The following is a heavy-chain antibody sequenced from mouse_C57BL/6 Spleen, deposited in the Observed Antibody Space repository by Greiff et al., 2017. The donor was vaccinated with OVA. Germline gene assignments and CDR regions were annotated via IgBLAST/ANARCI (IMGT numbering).Heavy chain of an antibody. CDR2: IYPSDSET. Sequence: QVQLQQPGAELVRPGSSVKLSCKASGYTFTSYWMDWVKQRPGQGLEWIGNIYPSDSETHYNQKFKDKATLTVDKSSSTAYMQLSSLTSEDTAVYYCARAEGFYYDYDGRFAYWGQGTLVTVSA. CDR1: GYTFTSYW. J-gene: IGHJ3*01. V-gene: IGHV1-61*01. D-gene: IGHD2-4*01. CDR3: ARAEGFYYDYDGRFAY.